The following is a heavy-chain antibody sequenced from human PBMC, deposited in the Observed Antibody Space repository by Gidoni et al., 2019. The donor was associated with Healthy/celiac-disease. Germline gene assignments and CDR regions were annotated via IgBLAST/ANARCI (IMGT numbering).Heavy chain of an antibody. Sequence: QVQLQESGPGLVKPSQTLSLTCPVSGGSISSGGYYWSWIRQHPGKGLEWIGYIYYSGSTYYNPSLKSRVTISVDTSKNQFSLKLSSVTAADTAVYYCARAPNTPGGMVRGVISPFDPWGQGTLVTVSS. V-gene: IGHV4-31*03. CDR1: GGSISSGGYY. D-gene: IGHD3-10*01. CDR3: ARAPNTPGGMVRGVISPFDP. CDR2: IYYSGST. J-gene: IGHJ5*02.